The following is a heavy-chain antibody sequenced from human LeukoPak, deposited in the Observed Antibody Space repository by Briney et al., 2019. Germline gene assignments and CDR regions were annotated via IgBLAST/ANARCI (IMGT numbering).Heavy chain of an antibody. J-gene: IGHJ4*02. CDR2: IYYSGST. Sequence: SETLSLTCTVSGGSISSYYWSWIRQPPGKGLEWIGYIYYSGSTNYNPSLRSRVTISVDTSKNQFSLKLSSVTAADTAVYYCASGDSSSWYQTNWGQGTLVTVSS. V-gene: IGHV4-59*08. CDR1: GGSISSYY. D-gene: IGHD6-13*01. CDR3: ASGDSSSWYQTN.